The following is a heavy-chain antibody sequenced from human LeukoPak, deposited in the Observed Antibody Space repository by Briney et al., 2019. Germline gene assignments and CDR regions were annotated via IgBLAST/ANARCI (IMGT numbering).Heavy chain of an antibody. CDR1: GFTFSSYA. D-gene: IGHD6-19*01. J-gene: IGHJ4*02. Sequence: GGSLRLSCAASGFTFSSYAMSWVRQVPGKGLEWVSAISGSGGSTYYADSVKGRFTISRDNSKNTVYLQMNSLRAEDTAVYYCAKTTIGYSSGRYPGWPVDYWGQGTLVTVSS. V-gene: IGHV3-23*01. CDR3: AKTTIGYSSGRYPGWPVDY. CDR2: ISGSGGST.